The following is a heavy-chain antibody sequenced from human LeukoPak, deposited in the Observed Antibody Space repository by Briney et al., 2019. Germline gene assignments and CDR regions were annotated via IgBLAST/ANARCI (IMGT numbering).Heavy chain of an antibody. D-gene: IGHD2-15*01. V-gene: IGHV4-59*01. CDR1: GGSISSCF. Sequence: YTSSGGSISSCFKCWLRQPPGKGLEWIGYISYSGSTNYNPSLKSRVTISVDTSKNQFSLKLSSVTAADTAVYYCARGRVRYGPFNSWSQGTMVTVSS. CDR3: ARGRVRYGPFNS. CDR2: ISYSGST. J-gene: IGHJ3*02.